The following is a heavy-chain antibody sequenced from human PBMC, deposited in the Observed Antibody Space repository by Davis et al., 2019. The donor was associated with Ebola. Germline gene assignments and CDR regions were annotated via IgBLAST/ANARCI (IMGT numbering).Heavy chain of an antibody. CDR3: ARSPHSSNARSHAFDI. V-gene: IGHV3-23*01. CDR1: GFTFSSYT. J-gene: IGHJ3*02. CDR2: ISGSGGST. D-gene: IGHD3-22*01. Sequence: GESLKISCEASGFTFSSYTMTWVRQAPGKGLEWVSSISGSGGSTYYADSVKGRFTISRDNSKNTLYLQMNSLRAEDTAVYYCARSPHSSNARSHAFDIWGQGTVVTVSS.